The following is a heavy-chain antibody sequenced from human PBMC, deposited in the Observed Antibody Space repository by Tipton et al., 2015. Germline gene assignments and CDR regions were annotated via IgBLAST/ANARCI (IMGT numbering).Heavy chain of an antibody. CDR3: ARGRFNSGWYPDYFDY. CDR2: ILTTSDTI. CDR1: GFTFSSYT. V-gene: IGHV3-48*04. J-gene: IGHJ4*02. D-gene: IGHD6-19*01. Sequence: GSLRLSCVASGFTFSSYTMNWVRQAPGKGLEWVSYILTTSDTIHYADSVKGRFTISRDNARNSLSLQMNSLGVEDTAVYYCARGRFNSGWYPDYFDYWGQGTLVTVSS.